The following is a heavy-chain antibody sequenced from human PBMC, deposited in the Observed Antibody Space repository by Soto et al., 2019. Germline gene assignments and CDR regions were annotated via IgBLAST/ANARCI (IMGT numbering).Heavy chain of an antibody. CDR3: ARVFSDSSSFFDP. Sequence: PSETLSLTCTVSGGSISSGGYYWSWIRQHPGKGLEWIGYIYYSGRTNYNPSLKGRVTISVDTSKNQFSLKLNSVTAADTAVYYCARVFSDSSSFFDPWGQGTLVTVS. CDR2: IYYSGRT. D-gene: IGHD6-13*01. J-gene: IGHJ5*02. CDR1: GGSISSGGYY. V-gene: IGHV4-31*03.